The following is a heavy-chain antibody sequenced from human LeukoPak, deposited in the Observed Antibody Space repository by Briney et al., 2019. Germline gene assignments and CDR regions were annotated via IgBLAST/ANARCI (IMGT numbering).Heavy chain of an antibody. Sequence: SETLSLTCAVSGGSISSGGYSWSWIRQPPGKGPEWIGYIYHSGSTYYNPSLKSRVTISVDRSKNQFSLKLSSVTAADTAVYYCASTPYNWNYTPHFDYWGQGTLVTVSS. J-gene: IGHJ4*02. CDR2: IYHSGST. CDR1: GGSISSGGYS. CDR3: ASTPYNWNYTPHFDY. V-gene: IGHV4-30-2*01. D-gene: IGHD1-7*01.